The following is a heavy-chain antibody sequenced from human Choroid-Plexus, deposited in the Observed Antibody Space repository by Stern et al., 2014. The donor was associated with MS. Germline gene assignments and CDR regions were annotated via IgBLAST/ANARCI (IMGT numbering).Heavy chain of an antibody. Sequence: QVQLQQWGAGLLKPSETLSLTCAVYGGSFSGYYWSWIRQSPGKGLEWIGEIDRGGDPNYNPSLKSETTISEDRPRTHLPLNLSPVPPADTAIYYGVRERCINTRCYGGRFGYYYYGMDVWGQGTTVTVSS. V-gene: IGHV4-34*01. J-gene: IGHJ6*02. CDR3: VRERCINTRCYGGRFGYYYYGMDV. CDR2: IDRGGDP. CDR1: GGSFSGYY. D-gene: IGHD2-2*01.